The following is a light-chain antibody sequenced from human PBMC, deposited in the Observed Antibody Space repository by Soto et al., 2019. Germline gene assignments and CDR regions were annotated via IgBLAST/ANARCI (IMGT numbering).Light chain of an antibody. CDR1: SSDIGSYDL. CDR2: EVT. Sequence: QSALTQPASVSGSPGQSITISCTGTSSDIGSYDLVSWYQQHPGTAPKLIIYEVTKRPSGVSTRFSGSKSGNTASLTISGLQAVDEADYYCCSFADFTYVFGTGT. CDR3: CSFADFTYV. J-gene: IGLJ1*01. V-gene: IGLV2-23*02.